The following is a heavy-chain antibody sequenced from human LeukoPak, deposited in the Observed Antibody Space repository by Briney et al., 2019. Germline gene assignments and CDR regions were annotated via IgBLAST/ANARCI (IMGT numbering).Heavy chain of an antibody. J-gene: IGHJ4*02. CDR3: ARRVDSSGWYAYFDY. CDR1: GGSNNSYY. D-gene: IGHD6-19*01. CDR2: IYYSGST. Sequence: PSETLSLTCTVSGGSNNSYYWGWIRQPPGKGLEWIGHIYYSGSTNYNPSLKSRITISVDTSKNQLSLRLSSVTAADTALYYCARRVDSSGWYAYFDYWGQGTLVTVSS. V-gene: IGHV4-59*01.